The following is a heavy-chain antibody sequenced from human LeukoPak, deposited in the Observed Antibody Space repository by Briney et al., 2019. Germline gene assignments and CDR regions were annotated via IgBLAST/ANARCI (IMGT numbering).Heavy chain of an antibody. D-gene: IGHD6-13*01. CDR2: INHSGST. CDR1: GGSFSGYY. Sequence: PSETLSLTCAVYGGSFSGYYWSWIRQPPGKGLEWIGEINHSGSTNYNPSLKSRVTISVDTSKNQFSLKLSSVTAADTAVYYCARRQQLELDYWGQGTLVTVSS. CDR3: ARRQQLELDY. J-gene: IGHJ4*02. V-gene: IGHV4-34*01.